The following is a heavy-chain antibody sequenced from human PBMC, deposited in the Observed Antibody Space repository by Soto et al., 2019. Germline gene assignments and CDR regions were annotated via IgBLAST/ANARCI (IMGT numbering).Heavy chain of an antibody. CDR1: GGTFSSYA. CDR2: IIPIFGTA. V-gene: IGHV1-69*13. D-gene: IGHD6-13*01. Sequence: ASVKVSCKASGGTFSSYAISWLRQAPGQGLEWMGGIIPIFGTANYAQKFQGRVTITADESTSTAYMELSSLRSEDTAVYYCARDPWYSSTQLGGNWFDPWGQGTLVTVSS. CDR3: ARDPWYSSTQLGGNWFDP. J-gene: IGHJ5*02.